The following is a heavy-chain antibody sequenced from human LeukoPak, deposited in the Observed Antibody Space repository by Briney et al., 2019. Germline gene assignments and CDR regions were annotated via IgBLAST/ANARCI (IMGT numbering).Heavy chain of an antibody. D-gene: IGHD3-10*01. Sequence: HPGGSLRLSCAASGFTVSSNYMSWVRQAPGKGLEWVSVIYSGGSTYYADSVKGRFTISRDNSKNTLYLQMNSLRAEDTAVYYCARIDYGSGAFWFDPWGRGTLVTVSS. CDR1: GFTVSSNY. J-gene: IGHJ5*02. V-gene: IGHV3-66*02. CDR3: ARIDYGSGAFWFDP. CDR2: IYSGGST.